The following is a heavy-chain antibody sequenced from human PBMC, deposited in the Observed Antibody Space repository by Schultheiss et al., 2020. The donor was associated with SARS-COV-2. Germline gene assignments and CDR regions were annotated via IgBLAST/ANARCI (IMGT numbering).Heavy chain of an antibody. V-gene: IGHV1-2*04. CDR1: GYTFTGYY. J-gene: IGHJ4*02. CDR3: ARAIVATTPLSLDYFDY. CDR2: INPNSGGT. Sequence: ASVKVSCKASGYTFTGYYLHWVRQAPGQGLEWMGWINPNSGGTNYAQKFQGWVTMTRDTSIYTAYMELSRLRSDDTAVYYCARAIVATTPLSLDYFDYWGQGTLVTVSS. D-gene: IGHD5-12*01.